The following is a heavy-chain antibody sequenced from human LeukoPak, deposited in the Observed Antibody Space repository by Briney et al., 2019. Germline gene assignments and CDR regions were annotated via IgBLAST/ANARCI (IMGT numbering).Heavy chain of an antibody. J-gene: IGHJ4*02. D-gene: IGHD6-13*01. CDR1: SNY. Sequence: SNYWGWIRQPPGQGPEWIGSIYYGGSTYYNPSLKSRVTISVDTSKNQFSLKLSSVTAADTAVYYCARDGAGGSSWYGFDYWGQGTLVTVSS. CDR2: IYYGGST. CDR3: ARDGAGGSSWYGFDY. V-gene: IGHV4-39*07.